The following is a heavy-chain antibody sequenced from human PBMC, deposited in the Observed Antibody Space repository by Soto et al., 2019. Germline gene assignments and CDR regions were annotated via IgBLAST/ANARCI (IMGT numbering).Heavy chain of an antibody. Sequence: QVQLVQSGAEVKEPGSSVKVSCKASGGTFANFIMNWVRQTPGQWLEWMGGIVPMFGTATYAEKFKGRVTISATESTSTAYMELTSLRSEDTAVYYCARNGTYSSSLSQYSGMDVWGQGTTVTVS. V-gene: IGHV1-69*01. CDR3: ARNGTYSSSLSQYSGMDV. CDR2: IVPMFGTA. CDR1: GGTFANFI. J-gene: IGHJ6*02. D-gene: IGHD6-6*01.